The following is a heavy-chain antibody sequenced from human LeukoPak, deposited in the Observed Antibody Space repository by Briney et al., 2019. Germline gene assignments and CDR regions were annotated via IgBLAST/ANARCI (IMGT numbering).Heavy chain of an antibody. CDR2: IHYSGST. J-gene: IGHJ4*02. Sequence: PSETLSLTCTVSGGSISSDHWSWLRQPPGKGLEWIGYIHYSGSTNYNPSLKSRVTISVDTSKKYFSLKLSSVTVADTAVYYCARGAGWYGDWGQGTLVTAST. D-gene: IGHD6-19*01. CDR3: ARGAGWYGD. CDR1: GGSISSDH. V-gene: IGHV4-59*01.